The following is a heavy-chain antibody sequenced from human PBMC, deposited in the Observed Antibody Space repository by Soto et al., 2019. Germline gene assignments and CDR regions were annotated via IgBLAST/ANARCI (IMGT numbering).Heavy chain of an antibody. CDR3: ARTKIVLIVHNSYYYYGMDV. Sequence: QVQLVQSGAEVKKPGSSVKVSCKASGGTFSSYAISWVRQAPGRGLEWMGGFIPIFGTANYAQKFQGRVTITADQATSTAYMEVSSRCTEDTAVYYCARTKIVLIVHNSYYYYGMDVWGQGTTVTVSS. CDR1: GGTFSSYA. CDR2: FIPIFGTA. J-gene: IGHJ6*02. V-gene: IGHV1-69*01. D-gene: IGHD2-8*01.